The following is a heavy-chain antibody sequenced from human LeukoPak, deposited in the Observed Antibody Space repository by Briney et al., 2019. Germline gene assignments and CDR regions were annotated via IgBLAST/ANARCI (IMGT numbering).Heavy chain of an antibody. D-gene: IGHD2-2*02. CDR3: ARHCSSTSCYSESDY. CDR2: INHRGST. V-gene: IGHV4-34*01. J-gene: IGHJ4*02. Sequence: SETLSLTCAVYAGSFSGYYWSWIRQPPGKGPEWIGEINHRGSTNYNPSLKSRVTISGDTSKNQFSLKLSSVPAADTDVYYCARHCSSTSCYSESDYWGQRTLVTASS. CDR1: AGSFSGYY.